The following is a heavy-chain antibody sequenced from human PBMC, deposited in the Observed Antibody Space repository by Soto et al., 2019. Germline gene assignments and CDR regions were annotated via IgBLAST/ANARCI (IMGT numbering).Heavy chain of an antibody. Sequence: ASVKVSCKASGGTFSSYAISWVRQDPGQGLEWMGGISPYNGKTNYAQKLQGRVTMTTDTSTSTAYMELRSLRSDDTAVYYCARWSGGSCYSDYWGQGTLVTVSS. D-gene: IGHD2-15*01. J-gene: IGHJ4*02. V-gene: IGHV1-18*01. CDR2: ISPYNGKT. CDR1: GGTFSSYA. CDR3: ARWSGGSCYSDY.